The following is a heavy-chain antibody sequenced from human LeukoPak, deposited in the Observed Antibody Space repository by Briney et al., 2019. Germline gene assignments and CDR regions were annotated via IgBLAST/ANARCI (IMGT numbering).Heavy chain of an antibody. D-gene: IGHD6-13*01. CDR2: IDPSDSYT. Sequence: GESLKISCKGSGYSFTSYWISRVRQMPGKGLEWMGRIDPSDSYTNYSPSFQGHVTISADKSISTAYLQWSSLKASDTAMYYCARIAGTGTVYYYYYGMDVWGQGTTVTVSS. J-gene: IGHJ6*02. CDR1: GYSFTSYW. V-gene: IGHV5-10-1*01. CDR3: ARIAGTGTVYYYYYGMDV.